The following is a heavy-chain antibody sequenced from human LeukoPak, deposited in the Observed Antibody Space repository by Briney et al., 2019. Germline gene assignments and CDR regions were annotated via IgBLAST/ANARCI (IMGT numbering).Heavy chain of an antibody. D-gene: IGHD3-16*01. CDR1: GFSFSSYS. J-gene: IGHJ6*03. CDR2: ISSSSSTI. V-gene: IGHV3-48*01. Sequence: GGSLRLSCAASGFSFSSYSMNWVRQAPGKGLEWVSYISSSSSTIYHADSAKGRFTISRDNAKNSLYLQMNSLRAEDTAVYYCAREIGGYYYMDVWGKGTTVTVSS. CDR3: AREIGGYYYMDV.